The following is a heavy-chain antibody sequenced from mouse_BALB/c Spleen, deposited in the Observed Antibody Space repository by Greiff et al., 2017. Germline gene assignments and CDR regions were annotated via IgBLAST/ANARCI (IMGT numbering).Heavy chain of an antibody. CDR3: ARENGRRGLDY. CDR1: GYTFTSYW. J-gene: IGHJ2*01. V-gene: IGHV1S81*02. Sequence: QVQLQQPGAELVKPGASVKLSCKASGYTFTSYWMHWVKQRPGQGLEWIGEINPSNGRTNYNEKFKSKATLTVDKSSSTAYMQLSSLTSEDSAVYYCARENGRRGLDYWGQGTTLTVSS. CDR2: INPSNGRT. D-gene: IGHD1-1*01.